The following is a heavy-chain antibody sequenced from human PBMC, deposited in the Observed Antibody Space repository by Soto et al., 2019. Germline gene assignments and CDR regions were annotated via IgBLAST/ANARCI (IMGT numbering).Heavy chain of an antibody. V-gene: IGHV4-39*01. J-gene: IGHJ4*02. CDR2: IYYSGST. D-gene: IGHD3-10*01. Sequence: PSETLSLTCTVSGGSISSSSYYWGWIRQPPGKGLEWIVSIYYSGSTYYNPSLKSRVTISVDTSKNQFSLKLSSVTAADTAVYYCASQPLWFGALDYWGQGTLVT. CDR3: ASQPLWFGALDY. CDR1: GGSISSSSYY.